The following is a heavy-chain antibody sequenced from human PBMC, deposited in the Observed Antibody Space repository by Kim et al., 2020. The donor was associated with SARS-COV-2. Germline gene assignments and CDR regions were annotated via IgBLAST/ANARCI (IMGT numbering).Heavy chain of an antibody. V-gene: IGHV1-46*01. CDR2: INLSGGRP. J-gene: IGHJ5*02. Sequence: ASVKVSCKASGYTFTSYYIHWVRQAPGQGLEWVGIINLSGGRPTYTQKFQGRVTMTSDTSTSTVYMELSSLTSDDAAVYYCARVAGSGSYYSPWGQGTLVTVSS. CDR3: ARVAGSGSYYSP. D-gene: IGHD3-10*01. CDR1: GYTFTSYY.